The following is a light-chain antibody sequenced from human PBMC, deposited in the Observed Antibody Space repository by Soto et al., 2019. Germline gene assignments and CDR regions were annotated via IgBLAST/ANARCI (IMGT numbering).Light chain of an antibody. CDR1: QSVSSFY. J-gene: IGKJ1*01. Sequence: EIVLTQSPGTLSLSPGERATLSCRASQSVSSFYLAWYQQKPGQSPRLLISGASSRAAGISDRFSGGGSGTDFTLTISRLEPEDFAVYYCQQCARSPWTFGQGTKVEIK. V-gene: IGKV3-20*01. CDR2: GAS. CDR3: QQCARSPWT.